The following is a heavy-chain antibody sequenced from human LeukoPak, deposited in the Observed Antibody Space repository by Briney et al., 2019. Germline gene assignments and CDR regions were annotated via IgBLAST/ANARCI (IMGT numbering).Heavy chain of an antibody. D-gene: IGHD3-3*01. Sequence: SETLSLTCTVSGGSISSYYWSWIRQPPGKGLEWIGEINHSGSTNYNPSLKSRVTISVDTSKNQFSLKLSSVTAADTAVYYCARRTASRIDFWSGYSHGYYYMDVWGKGTTVTVSS. CDR1: GGSISSYY. CDR3: ARRTASRIDFWSGYSHGYYYMDV. CDR2: INHSGST. V-gene: IGHV4-34*01. J-gene: IGHJ6*03.